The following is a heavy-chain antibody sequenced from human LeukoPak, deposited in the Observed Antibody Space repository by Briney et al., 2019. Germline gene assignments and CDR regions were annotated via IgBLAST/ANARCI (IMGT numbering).Heavy chain of an antibody. V-gene: IGHV3-23*01. D-gene: IGHD3-22*01. Sequence: GGSLRLSCAASGFTFSSYAMSWVRQAPGKGLEWVSAISGSGGSTYYADSVKGRFTISRDNSKKTLYLQMNSLRAEDTAVYYCAKATMIVVVTMVAFDYWGQGTLVTVSS. CDR2: ISGSGGST. CDR3: AKATMIVVVTMVAFDY. CDR1: GFTFSSYA. J-gene: IGHJ4*02.